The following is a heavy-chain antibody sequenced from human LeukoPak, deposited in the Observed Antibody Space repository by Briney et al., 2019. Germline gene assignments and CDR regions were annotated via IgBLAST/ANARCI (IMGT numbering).Heavy chain of an antibody. V-gene: IGHV3-9*01. J-gene: IGHJ5*02. CDR3: AKDQYYGDYAGWFDP. CDR1: GLTFDDYA. D-gene: IGHD4-17*01. CDR2: ISWNSGSI. Sequence: GGSLRLSCAASGLTFDDYAMHWVRRAPGKGLEWVSGISWNSGSIGYADSVKGRFTISRDNAKNSLYLQMNSLRAEDTALYYCAKDQYYGDYAGWFDPWGQGTLVTASS.